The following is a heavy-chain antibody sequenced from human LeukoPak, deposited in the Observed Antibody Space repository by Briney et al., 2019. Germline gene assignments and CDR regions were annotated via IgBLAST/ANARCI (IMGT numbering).Heavy chain of an antibody. CDR3: AREDVLVFGVVDAFDI. CDR2: IYTSGST. J-gene: IGHJ3*02. CDR1: GGSISSYY. D-gene: IGHD3-3*01. Sequence: SETLSLTCTVSGGSISSYYWSWIRRPAGKGLEWIGRIYTSGSTNYNPSLKSRVTMSVDTSKNQFSLKLSSVTAADTAVYYCAREDVLVFGVVDAFDIWGQGTMVTVSS. V-gene: IGHV4-4*07.